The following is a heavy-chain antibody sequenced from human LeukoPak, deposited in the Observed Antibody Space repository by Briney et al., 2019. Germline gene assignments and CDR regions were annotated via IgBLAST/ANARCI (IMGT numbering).Heavy chain of an antibody. CDR2: IYSGGST. CDR1: GFTFSSYA. V-gene: IGHV3-53*01. J-gene: IGHJ4*02. CDR3: VCTFDY. Sequence: GGSLRLSCAASGFTFSSYAMSWVRQAPGKGLEWVSVIYSGGSTYYADSVKGRFTISRDNSKNTLYLQMNSLRAEDTAVYYCVCTFDYWGQGTLVTVSS.